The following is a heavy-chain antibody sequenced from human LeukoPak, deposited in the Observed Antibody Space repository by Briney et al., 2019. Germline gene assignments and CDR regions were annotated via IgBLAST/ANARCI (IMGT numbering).Heavy chain of an antibody. D-gene: IGHD5-12*01. J-gene: IGHJ4*02. CDR3: ARTQRGYDSGYFDY. CDR2: IYYSGST. V-gene: IGHV4-59*08. Sequence: PSETLSLTCTVSGGSISSYYWSWIRQPPGKGLEWIGYIYYSGSTNYNPSLKSRVTISVDTSKNQFSLKLSSVTAADTAVYYCARTQRGYDSGYFDYWGQGTLVTVSS. CDR1: GGSISSYY.